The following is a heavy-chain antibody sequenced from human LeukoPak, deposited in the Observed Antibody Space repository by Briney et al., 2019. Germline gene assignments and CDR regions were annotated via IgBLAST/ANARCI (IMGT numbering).Heavy chain of an antibody. J-gene: IGHJ4*02. V-gene: IGHV3-48*04. D-gene: IGHD3-16*02. CDR1: GFTFSYYS. Sequence: PGGSLRLSCAASGFTFSYYSMNWVRQAPGKGLEWLSYISSSSSTIYYADFVKGRFTISRDNAENSMYLQMNSLRAEDTAVYYCVRSNDYVWGTYRSYYFDYWGLGSLVTVSS. CDR2: ISSSSSTI. CDR3: VRSNDYVWGTYRSYYFDY.